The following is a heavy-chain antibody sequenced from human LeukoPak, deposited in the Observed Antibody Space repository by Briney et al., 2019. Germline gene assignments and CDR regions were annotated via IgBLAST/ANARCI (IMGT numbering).Heavy chain of an antibody. Sequence: SETLSLTCTVSGGXISSYYCSWIRQPPGKGLEWIGYIYYSGSTNYNPSLKSRVTISVDTSKNQFSLKLSSVTAADTAVYYCARVLTIFGVVDAFDIWGQGTMVTVSS. CDR3: ARVLTIFGVVDAFDI. D-gene: IGHD3-3*01. CDR2: IYYSGST. J-gene: IGHJ3*02. V-gene: IGHV4-59*01. CDR1: GGXISSYY.